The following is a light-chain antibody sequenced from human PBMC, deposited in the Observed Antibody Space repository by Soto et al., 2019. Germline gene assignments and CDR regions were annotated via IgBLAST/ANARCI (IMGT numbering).Light chain of an antibody. CDR3: LSYADTDYV. CDR1: SSDVGGYNY. J-gene: IGLJ1*01. Sequence: SALTQPPSASGSPGQSVTISCAGTSSDVGGYNYVSWYQQYPGKVPKLMIYEVSERPSGVPDRFSGSKSGNTAFLTVSGLQAEDEADYYCLSYADTDYVFGTGTKVTVL. CDR2: EVS. V-gene: IGLV2-8*01.